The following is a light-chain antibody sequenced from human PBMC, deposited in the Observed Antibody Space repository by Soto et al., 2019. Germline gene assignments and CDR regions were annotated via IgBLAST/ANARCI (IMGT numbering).Light chain of an antibody. CDR2: DAS. V-gene: IGKV1-5*01. J-gene: IGKJ1*01. CDR1: QNVNDY. CDR3: QQYSSHRT. Sequence: DIQMTQTPSTPSASVGDRVTINCRASQNVNDYLAWYQQKPGNSPKVLIYDASTLESGVPSRFSGSGSGTEFTLTISGLQADDFATYYCQQYSSHRTFGQGTKVDIK.